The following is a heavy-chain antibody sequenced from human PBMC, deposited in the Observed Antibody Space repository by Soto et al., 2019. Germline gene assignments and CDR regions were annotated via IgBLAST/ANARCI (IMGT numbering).Heavy chain of an antibody. J-gene: IGHJ4*02. CDR1: GFTFSSYG. CDR2: IWYDGSNK. V-gene: IGHV3-33*01. CDR3: ARERDIVVVVALDY. D-gene: IGHD2-15*01. Sequence: QVQLVESGGGVGQPGRSLRLSCAASGFTFSSYGMHWVRQAPGKGLEWVAVIWYDGSNKYYADSVKGRFTISRDNSKNTLYLQMNSLRAEDTAVYYCARERDIVVVVALDYWGQGTLVTVSS.